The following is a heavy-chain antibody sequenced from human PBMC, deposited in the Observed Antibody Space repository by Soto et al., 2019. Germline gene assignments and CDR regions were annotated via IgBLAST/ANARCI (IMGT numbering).Heavy chain of an antibody. CDR1: GGTFSSYA. CDR3: ARGNGWYGASGPDYYYYGMDV. Sequence: GASVKVSCKASGGTFSSYAISWVRQAPGQGLEWMGGIIPIFGTANYAQKFQGRVTITADESTSTAYMELSSLRSEDTAVYYCARGNGWYGASGPDYYYYGMDVWGQGTTATVSS. CDR2: IIPIFGTA. V-gene: IGHV1-69*13. D-gene: IGHD6-19*01. J-gene: IGHJ6*02.